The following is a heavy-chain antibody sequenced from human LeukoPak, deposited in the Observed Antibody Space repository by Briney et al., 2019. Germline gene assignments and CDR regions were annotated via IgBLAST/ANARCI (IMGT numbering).Heavy chain of an antibody. Sequence: SETLSLTCAVSGGSISSSNWWSWVRPPPGKGLEWIGEIYHSGSTNYNPSLKSRVTISVDKSKNQFSLKLSSVTAADTAVYYCARGHSIEPYYYYYYMDVWGKGTTVTVSS. D-gene: IGHD4-11*01. V-gene: IGHV4-4*02. CDR2: IYHSGST. J-gene: IGHJ6*03. CDR3: ARGHSIEPYYYYYYMDV. CDR1: GGSISSSNW.